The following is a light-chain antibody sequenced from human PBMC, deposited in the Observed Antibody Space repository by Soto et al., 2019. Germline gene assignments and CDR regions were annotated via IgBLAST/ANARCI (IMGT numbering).Light chain of an antibody. CDR2: DAS. J-gene: IGKJ5*01. Sequence: EVVLSRSPDTLSLSPWVRAPLSCRASQSVSTYLAWYQQKPGQAPRLLIYDASNRATGIPARFSGSGSGTDFTLTISSLEPEDFAVYYCQQRSDWPPITFGQGTRLEIK. CDR3: QQRSDWPPIT. CDR1: QSVSTY. V-gene: IGKV3-11*01.